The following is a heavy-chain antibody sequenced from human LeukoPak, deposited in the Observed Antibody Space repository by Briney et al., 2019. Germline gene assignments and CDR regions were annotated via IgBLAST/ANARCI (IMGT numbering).Heavy chain of an antibody. D-gene: IGHD3-22*01. CDR1: GYTLTSYD. CDR3: ARFRATMIVVGIDY. Sequence: ASVKVSCKASGYTLTSYDINWVRQATGQGLEWMGWMNPNSGNTGYAQKFQGRVTMTRNTSISTAYMELSSLRSEDTAVYYCARFRATMIVVGIDYWGQGTLVTVSS. J-gene: IGHJ4*02. V-gene: IGHV1-8*01. CDR2: MNPNSGNT.